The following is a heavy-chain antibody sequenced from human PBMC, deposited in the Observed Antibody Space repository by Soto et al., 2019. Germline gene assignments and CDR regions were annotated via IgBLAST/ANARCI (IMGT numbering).Heavy chain of an antibody. D-gene: IGHD2-2*01. CDR2: INSDGSST. CDR1: GFTFSSYW. CDR3: ARVSREVVPAAIDY. J-gene: IGHJ4*02. V-gene: IGHV3-74*01. Sequence: EVQLVESGGGLVQPGGSLRLSCAASGFTFSSYWIHWVRQAPGKGLVWVSRINSDGSSTTYADSVKGRFTISRDNAKNTLDLQMPSLSAEDTAVYYCARVSREVVPAAIDYWGQGTLVTVSS.